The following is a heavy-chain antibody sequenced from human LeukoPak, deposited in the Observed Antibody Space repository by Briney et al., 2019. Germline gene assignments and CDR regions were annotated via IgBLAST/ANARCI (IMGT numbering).Heavy chain of an antibody. CDR1: GFTFSSYA. CDR3: AKDLRASIQLWLFDS. D-gene: IGHD5-18*01. Sequence: GGSLRLSCAASGFTFSSYAMSWVRQAPGKGLEWVSVISGSGGSTYYADSVKGRFTISRDNSKNTLYLQMNSLRAEDTAVYYCAKDLRASIQLWLFDSWGQGTLVTVSS. V-gene: IGHV3-23*01. J-gene: IGHJ4*02. CDR2: ISGSGGST.